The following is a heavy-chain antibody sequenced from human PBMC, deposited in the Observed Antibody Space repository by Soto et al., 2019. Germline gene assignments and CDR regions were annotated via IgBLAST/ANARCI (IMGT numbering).Heavy chain of an antibody. CDR3: ARGYTSGYPSNRFDP. J-gene: IGHJ5*01. D-gene: IGHD3-3*01. Sequence: GGSLRLSCAASGFTFSSYGMHWVRQAPGKGLEWVAVISYDGSKKYYADSVKGRFTISRDNSKNTLYLQMDSLRDEDTAVYYCARGYTSGYPSNRFDPWGQGTMVTVSS. CDR2: ISYDGSKK. V-gene: IGHV3-30*03. CDR1: GFTFSSYG.